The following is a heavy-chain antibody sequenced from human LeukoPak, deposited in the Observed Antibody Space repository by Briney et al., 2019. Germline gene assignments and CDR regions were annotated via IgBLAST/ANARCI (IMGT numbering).Heavy chain of an antibody. CDR2: ISSSGSTI. CDR3: ARETSTSFDI. V-gene: IGHV3-48*03. D-gene: IGHD2-2*01. Sequence: GGSLRLSCAASGFTFSSYEMNWVRQAPGKGLEWVSYISSSGSTIYYADSVKGRFTISRDNAKNTLYLQMNSLRAEDTAVYYCARETSTSFDIWGQGTMVAVSS. CDR1: GFTFSSYE. J-gene: IGHJ3*02.